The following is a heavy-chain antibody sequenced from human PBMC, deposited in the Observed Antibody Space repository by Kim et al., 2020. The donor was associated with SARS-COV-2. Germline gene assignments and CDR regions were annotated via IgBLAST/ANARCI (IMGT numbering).Heavy chain of an antibody. CDR3: AKLRGYSGYDSSGYDY. Sequence: VKGRFTISRDNAKNSLYLQMNSLRAEDTALYYCAKLRGYSGYDSSGYDYWGQGTLVTVSS. J-gene: IGHJ4*02. D-gene: IGHD5-12*01. V-gene: IGHV3-9*01.